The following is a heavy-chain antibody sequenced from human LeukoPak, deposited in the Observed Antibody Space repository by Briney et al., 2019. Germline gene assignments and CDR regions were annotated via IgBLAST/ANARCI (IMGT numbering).Heavy chain of an antibody. D-gene: IGHD3-16*01. Sequence: PGGSLRLSCAASGFTFSNYWMSWVRQAPGKGLEWVANMKRDGSETYYVDSVKGRFTISRDNSKNTLYLQMNSLRAEDTAVYYCAKDQEGGDFDYWGQGTLVTVSS. CDR3: AKDQEGGDFDY. CDR2: MKRDGSET. J-gene: IGHJ4*02. V-gene: IGHV3-7*01. CDR1: GFTFSNYW.